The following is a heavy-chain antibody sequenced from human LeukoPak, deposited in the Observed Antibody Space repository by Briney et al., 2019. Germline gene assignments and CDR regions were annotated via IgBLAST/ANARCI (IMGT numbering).Heavy chain of an antibody. Sequence: SETLSLTCTVSGGSISRYYWSWIRQPPGKGLEWIGYIYYSGSTNYNPSLKSRVTISVDTSKNQFSLKLSSVTAADTAVYYCARAQYSSSWYPDYWGQGTLVTVSS. CDR1: GGSISRYY. V-gene: IGHV4-59*01. D-gene: IGHD6-13*01. CDR2: IYYSGST. J-gene: IGHJ4*02. CDR3: ARAQYSSSWYPDY.